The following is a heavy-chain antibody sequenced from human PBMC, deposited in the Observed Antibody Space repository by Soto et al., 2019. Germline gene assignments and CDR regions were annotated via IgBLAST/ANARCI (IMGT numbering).Heavy chain of an antibody. CDR3: AKDFSVPTVDY. Sequence: QVQLVESGGGVVQPGRSLRLSCAASGFTFSSYGMHWVRQAPGKGLEWVAVISYDGSNKYYADSVKGRFTISRDNSKNTLYLQMNSLRAEDTAVYYCAKDFSVPTVDYWGQGTLVTVSS. D-gene: IGHD4-4*01. CDR1: GFTFSSYG. CDR2: ISYDGSNK. V-gene: IGHV3-30*18. J-gene: IGHJ4*02.